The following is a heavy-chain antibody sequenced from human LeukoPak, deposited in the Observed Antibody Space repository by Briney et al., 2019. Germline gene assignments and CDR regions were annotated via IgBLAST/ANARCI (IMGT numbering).Heavy chain of an antibody. CDR1: GYTFTSYG. D-gene: IGHD3-22*01. J-gene: IGHJ4*02. Sequence: ASVKVSCKASGYTFTSYGISRVRQAPGQGLEWMGWISAYNGNPNYAQKLQGRVTMTTDTSTSTAYMELRSLRSDDTAVYYCARTGYDSSGYYRADVDYWGQGTLVTVSS. CDR2: ISAYNGNP. CDR3: ARTGYDSSGYYRADVDY. V-gene: IGHV1-18*01.